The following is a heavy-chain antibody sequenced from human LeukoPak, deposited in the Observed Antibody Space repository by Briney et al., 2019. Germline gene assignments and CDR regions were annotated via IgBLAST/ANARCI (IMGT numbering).Heavy chain of an antibody. J-gene: IGHJ5*02. D-gene: IGHD3-22*01. Sequence: PSETLSLTCTVSGGSISSYYWSWIRQPPGNGLEWIGYIYYSGSTNYNPSLKSRVTISVDTSKNQFSLTLSSVPAADTAVYYCARHIDLSGGSGYYAFPWFDPWGQGTLVTVSS. CDR2: IYYSGST. CDR1: GGSISSYY. V-gene: IGHV4-59*08. CDR3: ARHIDLSGGSGYYAFPWFDP.